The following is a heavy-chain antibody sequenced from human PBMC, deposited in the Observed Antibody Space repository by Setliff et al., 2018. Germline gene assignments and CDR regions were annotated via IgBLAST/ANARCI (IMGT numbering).Heavy chain of an antibody. J-gene: IGHJ3*02. CDR1: GYPFTSYY. CDR2: INPSGSIT. V-gene: IGHV1-46*01. Sequence: GASVKVSCKASGYPFTSYYIHWVRQAPGQGLEWMGIINPSGSITTYAQKFQGRVTMTRDTSTSTVYMELSSLRSEDTAVFYCAREADGAFDIWGQGTMVTVSS. CDR3: AREADGAFDI.